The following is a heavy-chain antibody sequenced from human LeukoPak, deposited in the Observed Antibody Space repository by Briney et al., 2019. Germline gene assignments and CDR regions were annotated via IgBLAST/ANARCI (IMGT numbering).Heavy chain of an antibody. V-gene: IGHV1-8*01. CDR2: IDPKNGNR. CDR3: ARSHTQKEFCGGGRCYPTVWWFDP. Sequence: EASVNVSCKASGYTFINNDINWVRQAPGQGLEWMAWIDPKNGNRGYAQNFQGRVTMTTDISINTAYLELSSLRSEDTAVYYCARSHTQKEFCGGGRCYPTVWWFDPWGQGTLVTVSS. D-gene: IGHD2-15*01. J-gene: IGHJ5*02. CDR1: GYTFINND.